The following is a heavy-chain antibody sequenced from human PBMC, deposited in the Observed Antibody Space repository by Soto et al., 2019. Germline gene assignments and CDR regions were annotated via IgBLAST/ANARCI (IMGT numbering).Heavy chain of an antibody. V-gene: IGHV3-11*01. J-gene: IGHJ6*03. D-gene: IGHD2-15*01. Sequence: GGSLRLSCAASGFTFSDYYMSWIRQAPGKGLEWVSYISSSGSTIYYADSVKGRFTISRDNAKNSLYLQMNSLRAEDTAVYYCARVGYCSGGSCYSALPAHYYYYYYMDVWGKGTTVTVSS. CDR3: ARVGYCSGGSCYSALPAHYYYYYYMDV. CDR2: ISSSGSTI. CDR1: GFTFSDYY.